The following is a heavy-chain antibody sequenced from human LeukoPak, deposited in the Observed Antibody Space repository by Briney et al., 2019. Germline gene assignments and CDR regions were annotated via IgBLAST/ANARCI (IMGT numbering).Heavy chain of an antibody. CDR2: IYSGGST. J-gene: IGHJ6*02. D-gene: IGHD4-23*01. Sequence: GGSLRLSCAASGFTVSSNYMSWVRQAPGKGLEWVSVIYSGGSTYYADSVKGRFTISRDNSKNTLYLQVNSLRAEDTAVYYCARDLDYGGNYYYYGMDVWGQGTTVTVSS. V-gene: IGHV3-53*01. CDR1: GFTVSSNY. CDR3: ARDLDYGGNYYYYGMDV.